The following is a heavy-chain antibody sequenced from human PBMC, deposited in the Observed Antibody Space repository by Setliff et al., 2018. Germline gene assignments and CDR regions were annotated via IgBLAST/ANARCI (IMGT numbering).Heavy chain of an antibody. CDR1: GFTFSSYE. Sequence: GGSLRLSCTTSGFTFSSYEVNWVRQAPGKGLEWLSKISGDGITIFYADSVRGRFTISRDNAKNSVFLQMSSPRADDTAVYYCARDGVYYAMDVWGQGTTVTVSS. V-gene: IGHV3-48*03. J-gene: IGHJ6*02. CDR3: ARDGVYYAMDV. CDR2: ISGDGITI.